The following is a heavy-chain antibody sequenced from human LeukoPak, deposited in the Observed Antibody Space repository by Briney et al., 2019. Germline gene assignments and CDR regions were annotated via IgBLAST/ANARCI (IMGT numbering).Heavy chain of an antibody. J-gene: IGHJ6*02. D-gene: IGHD3-9*01. CDR3: ARVVVNGYYPYYYGMDV. Sequence: ASVKVSCKASGCTFNSYGISGVRQAPGQGLEWMGWISAYNGNTNYAQKLQGRVTMTTDTSTSTAYMELRSLRSDDTAVYYCARVVVNGYYPYYYGMDVWGQGTTVTVSS. CDR1: GCTFNSYG. CDR2: ISAYNGNT. V-gene: IGHV1-18*01.